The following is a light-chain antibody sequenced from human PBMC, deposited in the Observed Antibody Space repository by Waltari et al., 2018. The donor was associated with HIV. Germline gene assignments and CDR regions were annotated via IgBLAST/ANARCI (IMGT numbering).Light chain of an antibody. CDR1: QSLRSNY. CDR3: QQNGNSLT. J-gene: IGKJ3*01. V-gene: IGKV3-20*01. Sequence: EIVLTQSPGTLSLSPGERATLSCRSSQSLRSNYLAWYQHKPGQAPRLLIFGASSSATDIPDRFSGSGSGTDFTLTIRRLEPEDFAVYYFQQNGNSLTFGPGTKVNIK. CDR2: GAS.